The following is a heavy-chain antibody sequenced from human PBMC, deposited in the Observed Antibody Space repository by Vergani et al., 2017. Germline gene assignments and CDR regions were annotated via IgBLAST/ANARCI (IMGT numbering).Heavy chain of an antibody. Sequence: EVQLVESGGGLVQPGGSLRLSCAASGFTFSSYAMSWVRQAPGKGLEWVSAISGSGGSTYYADSVKGRFTISRDNSKNTLYLQMNSLRAEDTAVYYCAKAKIAVDYYYYGMDVWGQGTTVTVSS. CDR1: GFTFSSYA. V-gene: IGHV3-23*04. CDR2: ISGSGGST. D-gene: IGHD6-19*01. J-gene: IGHJ6*02. CDR3: AKAKIAVDYYYYGMDV.